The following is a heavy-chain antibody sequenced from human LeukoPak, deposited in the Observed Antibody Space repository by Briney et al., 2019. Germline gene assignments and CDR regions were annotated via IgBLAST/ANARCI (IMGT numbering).Heavy chain of an antibody. Sequence: ASVKVSCKTSGFPFSSSTVQWVRQARGQRLEWLGWIGLGSGDTKYAQRVQERLTISRDMSTSTVYMELSSLRSEDTAVYYCAKALVRVDAFDIWGQGTMVTVSS. J-gene: IGHJ3*02. D-gene: IGHD3-9*01. CDR2: IGLGSGDT. CDR1: GFPFSSST. V-gene: IGHV1-58*01. CDR3: AKALVRVDAFDI.